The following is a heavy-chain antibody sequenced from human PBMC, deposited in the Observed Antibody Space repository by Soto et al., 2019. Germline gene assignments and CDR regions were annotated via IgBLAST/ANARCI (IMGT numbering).Heavy chain of an antibody. CDR2: IYHSGST. Sequence: SETLSLTCAVSGGSISSGGYSWSWIRQPPGKGLEWIGYIYHSGSTYYNPSLKSRVTISVDTSKNQFSLSLSSLTAADTAVYYCAREPRLIIWFGELPDWGRGTLVTVSS. V-gene: IGHV4-30-2*01. D-gene: IGHD3-10*01. J-gene: IGHJ4*02. CDR3: AREPRLIIWFGELPD. CDR1: GGSISSGGYS.